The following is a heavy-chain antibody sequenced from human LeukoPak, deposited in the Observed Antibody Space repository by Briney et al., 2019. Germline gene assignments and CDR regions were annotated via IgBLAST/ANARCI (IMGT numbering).Heavy chain of an antibody. CDR2: INPNSGGT. Sequence: ASVTVSCTASGYTFTGYYMHWVRQAPGQGLEWMGWINPNSGGTNYAQKFQGRVTMTRDTSISTAYMELSRLRSDDTAVYYCARDQGRDGYNYDYWGQGTLVTVSS. J-gene: IGHJ4*02. CDR1: GYTFTGYY. V-gene: IGHV1-2*02. D-gene: IGHD5-24*01. CDR3: ARDQGRDGYNYDY.